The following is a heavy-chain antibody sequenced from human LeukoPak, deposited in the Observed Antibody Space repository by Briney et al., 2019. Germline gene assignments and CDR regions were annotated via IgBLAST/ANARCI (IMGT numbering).Heavy chain of an antibody. CDR3: ARYFCSSNTCYYFDY. CDR1: GGSISSYY. D-gene: IGHD2-2*01. V-gene: IGHV4-59*01. CDR2: IYYSGST. Sequence: SETLSLTCTVSGGSISSYYWSWIRQPPGKGLEWIGYIYYSGSTNYNPSLKSRVTISVDTSKNQFSLKLTSVTAADTAVYYCARYFCSSNTCYYFDYWGQGALVTVSS. J-gene: IGHJ4*02.